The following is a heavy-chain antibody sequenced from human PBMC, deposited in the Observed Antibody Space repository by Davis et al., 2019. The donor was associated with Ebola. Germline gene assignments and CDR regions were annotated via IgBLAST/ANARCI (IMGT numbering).Heavy chain of an antibody. CDR3: ARPTNYCSGGSCYSFSFDY. Sequence: SETLSLTCTVSGGSISSYYWSWIRQPPGKGLEWIGEINHSGSTNYNPSLKSRVTISVDTSKNQFSLKLSSVTAADTAVYYCARPTNYCSGGSCYSFSFDYWGQGTLVTVSS. CDR2: INHSGST. CDR1: GGSISSYY. J-gene: IGHJ4*02. D-gene: IGHD2-15*01. V-gene: IGHV4-34*01.